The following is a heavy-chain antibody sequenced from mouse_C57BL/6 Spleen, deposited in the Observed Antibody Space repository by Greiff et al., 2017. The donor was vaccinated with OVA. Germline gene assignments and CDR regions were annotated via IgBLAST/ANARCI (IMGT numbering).Heavy chain of an antibody. Sequence: VQLKESGGGLVKPGGSLKLSCAASGFTFSDYGMHWVRQAPEKGLEWVAYISSGSSTIYYADTVKGRFTISRDNAKNTLFLQMTRLRSEDTAMYYCARDTRGYFDVWGTGTTVTVSS. CDR3: ARDTRGYFDV. V-gene: IGHV5-17*01. J-gene: IGHJ1*03. D-gene: IGHD3-3*01. CDR1: GFTFSDYG. CDR2: ISSGSSTI.